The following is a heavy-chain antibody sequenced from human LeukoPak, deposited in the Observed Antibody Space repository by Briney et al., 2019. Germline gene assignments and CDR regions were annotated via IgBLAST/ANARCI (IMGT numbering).Heavy chain of an antibody. CDR2: INTMNGNT. J-gene: IGHJ4*02. CDR3: ARALGDEAY. Sequence: ASVKVSCXASGYTFTKYGISWVRQAPGQGLEWMGWINTMNGNTNYAQKFQGRVTVTIDTSTSAAYMELRSLRYDDTAVYYCARALGDEAYWGQGTLVTVSS. V-gene: IGHV1-18*04. D-gene: IGHD3-16*01. CDR1: GYTFTKYG.